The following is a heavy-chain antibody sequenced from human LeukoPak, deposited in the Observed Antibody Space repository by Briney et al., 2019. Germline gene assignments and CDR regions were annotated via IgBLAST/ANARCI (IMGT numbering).Heavy chain of an antibody. CDR3: ARGSDSGFDP. Sequence: PPGGSLRLSCAASGFTFSSYWMHWVRHAPGKGLVWVSYITSDGSTTTYADSVKGRFTISRDNAKNTLYLQMNSLRAEDTAVYYCARGSDSGFDPWGQGTLVTVSS. CDR1: GFTFSSYW. V-gene: IGHV3-74*01. D-gene: IGHD3-22*01. J-gene: IGHJ5*02. CDR2: ITSDGSTT.